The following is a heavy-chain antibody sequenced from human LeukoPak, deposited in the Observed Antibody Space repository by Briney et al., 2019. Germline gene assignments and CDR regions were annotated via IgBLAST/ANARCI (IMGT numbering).Heavy chain of an antibody. Sequence: ASVKVSRKASGYTFTGYYMHWVRQAPGQGLEWMGWINPNSGGTNYAQKFQGRVTMTRDTSISTAYMELSRLRSDDTAVYYCARDLTTVTTSHYWGQGTLVTVSS. CDR3: ARDLTTVTTSHY. V-gene: IGHV1-2*02. J-gene: IGHJ4*02. CDR2: INPNSGGT. D-gene: IGHD4-17*01. CDR1: GYTFTGYY.